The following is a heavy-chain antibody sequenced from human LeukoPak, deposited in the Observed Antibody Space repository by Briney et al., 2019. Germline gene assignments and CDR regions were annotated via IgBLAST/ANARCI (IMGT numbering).Heavy chain of an antibody. J-gene: IGHJ4*02. CDR2: ISGSGGST. D-gene: IGHD4-17*01. Sequence: GGTLRLSCAASGFTFSSYGMSWVRQAPGKGLEWVSAISGSGGSTYYADSVKGRFTISRDNSKNTLYLQMNSLRAEDTAVYYCAKDSTLYGDSFFGYWGQGTLVTVSS. CDR1: GFTFSSYG. CDR3: AKDSTLYGDSFFGY. V-gene: IGHV3-23*01.